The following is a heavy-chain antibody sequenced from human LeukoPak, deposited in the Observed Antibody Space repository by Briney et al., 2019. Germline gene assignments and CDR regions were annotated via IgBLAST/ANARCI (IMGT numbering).Heavy chain of an antibody. CDR3: AAQYSGYVRLDY. D-gene: IGHD5-12*01. CDR1: GGSFSGYY. CDR2: ISHSGST. V-gene: IGHV4-34*01. Sequence: PSETLSLTCAVYGGSFSGYYWSWIRQPPGKGLEWIGEISHSGSTNYNPSLKSRVTISVDTSKNQFSLKLSSVTAADAAVYYCAAQYSGYVRLDYWGQGPLVTVSS. J-gene: IGHJ4*02.